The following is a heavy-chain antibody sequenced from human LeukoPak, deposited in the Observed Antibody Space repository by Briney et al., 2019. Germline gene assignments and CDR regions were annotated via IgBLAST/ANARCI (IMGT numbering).Heavy chain of an antibody. D-gene: IGHD4-11*01. Sequence: GGSLRLSCAASGFTFDDYGMSWVRQAPGKGLEWVSGINWNGGSTGYADSVKGRFTISRDNAKNSLYLQMNSLRAEDTALYYCARAPLTTTYYYYYMDVWGQGTTVTVSS. CDR3: ARAPLTTTYYYYYMDV. J-gene: IGHJ6*03. CDR1: GFTFDDYG. V-gene: IGHV3-20*04. CDR2: INWNGGST.